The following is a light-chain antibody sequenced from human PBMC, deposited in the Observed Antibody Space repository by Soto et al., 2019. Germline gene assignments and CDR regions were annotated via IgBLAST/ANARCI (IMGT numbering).Light chain of an antibody. CDR2: DAS. V-gene: IGKV1-5*01. CDR3: QQYNSYWT. Sequence: DIPMTQSPSTLSASLLDRVTIXCRASQSISSWLAWYQQKPGKAPKLLIYDASSLESGVPSRFSGSGSGTEFTLTISSLQPDDFATYYCQQYNSYWTFGQGTKVDIK. CDR1: QSISSW. J-gene: IGKJ1*01.